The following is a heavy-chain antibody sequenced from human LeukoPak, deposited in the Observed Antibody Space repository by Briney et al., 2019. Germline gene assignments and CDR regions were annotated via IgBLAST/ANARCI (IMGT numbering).Heavy chain of an antibody. CDR2: ISGSGGST. Sequence: GGSLRLSCAASGFTFRSYAMSWVRKAPGKGLEWVSAISGSGGSTYYADSVKGRFTISRDNSKNTLYLQMNSLRAEDTAVYYCAKDLEEAVAGTWDYWGQGTLVTVSS. D-gene: IGHD6-19*01. CDR3: AKDLEEAVAGTWDY. CDR1: GFTFRSYA. V-gene: IGHV3-23*01. J-gene: IGHJ4*02.